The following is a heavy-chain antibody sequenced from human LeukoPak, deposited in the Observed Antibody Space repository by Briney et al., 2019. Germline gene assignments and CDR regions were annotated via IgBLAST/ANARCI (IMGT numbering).Heavy chain of an antibody. Sequence: PGGSLRLSCAASGFTFSNYGMHWVRQAPGKGLEWVAVMWYDGSNKYYADSVKGRFTISRDNSKNTLYLQMNSLRAEDTAVYYCAGNYGPYYFDYWGQGTLVTVSS. V-gene: IGHV3-33*01. CDR2: MWYDGSNK. CDR3: AGNYGPYYFDY. J-gene: IGHJ4*02. CDR1: GFTFSNYG. D-gene: IGHD3-10*01.